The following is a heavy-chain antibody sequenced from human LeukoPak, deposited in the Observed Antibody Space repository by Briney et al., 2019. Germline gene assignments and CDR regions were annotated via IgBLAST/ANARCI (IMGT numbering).Heavy chain of an antibody. CDR3: AKEARYYYDSSGFPN. J-gene: IGHJ4*02. D-gene: IGHD3-22*01. Sequence: GGSLRLSCAASGFTLSNYWMHWVRQAPGKGLVWVSGINSHGTTTNYADSVKGRFTISRGNAKNTLYLQMNSLRAEDTAVYYCAKEARYYYDSSGFPNWGQGILVTVSS. CDR1: GFTLSNYW. V-gene: IGHV3-74*01. CDR2: INSHGTTT.